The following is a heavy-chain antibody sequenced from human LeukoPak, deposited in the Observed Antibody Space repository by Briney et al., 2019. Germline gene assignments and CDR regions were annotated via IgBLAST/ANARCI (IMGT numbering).Heavy chain of an antibody. J-gene: IGHJ4*02. D-gene: IGHD6-19*01. V-gene: IGHV4-59*01. Sequence: SETLSLTCTVSGGSISSYYWSWIRQPPGKGLEWIGYIYYSGSTNYNPSLKSRVTISVDTSKNQFSLKLSSVTAADTAVYYCARDINRYSSGWYWGQGTLVTVSS. CDR1: GGSISSYY. CDR2: IYYSGST. CDR3: ARDINRYSSGWY.